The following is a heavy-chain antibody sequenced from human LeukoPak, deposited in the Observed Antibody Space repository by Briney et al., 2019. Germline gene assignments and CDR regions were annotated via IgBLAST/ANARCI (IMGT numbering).Heavy chain of an antibody. J-gene: IGHJ4*02. Sequence: GRSLRLSCAASGFTFSNYGMLWVRQAPGKGLEWVAVISYDGSDEEYADSVKGRFTIFRDNSKDMLYLQMNSLRAEDTAVYYCAKELTTVTHFDSWGQGTLAAVSS. D-gene: IGHD4-17*01. CDR3: AKELTTVTHFDS. V-gene: IGHV3-30*18. CDR2: ISYDGSDE. CDR1: GFTFSNYG.